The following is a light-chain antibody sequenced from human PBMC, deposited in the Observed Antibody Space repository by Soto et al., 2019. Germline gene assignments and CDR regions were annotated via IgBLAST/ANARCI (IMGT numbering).Light chain of an antibody. J-gene: IGLJ3*02. Sequence: QAVVTQEPSLTVSPGGTDILTCGSSSGAVTSNHYPYWFQQRPGQVPRTLIYDTDNRHSWTPARFSGSLLGAQAALTLSGAQPEDEAEYFCLLSFGGAVVFGGGTKLTVL. CDR1: SGAVTSNHY. V-gene: IGLV7-46*01. CDR3: LLSFGGAVV. CDR2: DTD.